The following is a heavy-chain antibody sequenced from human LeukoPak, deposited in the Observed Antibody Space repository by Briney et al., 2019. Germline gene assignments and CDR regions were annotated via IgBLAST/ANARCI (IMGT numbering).Heavy chain of an antibody. CDR3: VNPGWYYDSSGYSYYYGMDV. V-gene: IGHV3-64D*09. D-gene: IGHD3-22*01. CDR2: IVSNGDST. CDR1: GFTFSRYG. Sequence: GRSLRLSCSASGFTFSRYGMHWVRQAPGKGLEYVSAIVSNGDSTYYADSVKGRFTISRDNAKNTLYLQMSSLRPDDTAVYYCVNPGWYYDSSGYSYYYGMDVWGQGTTVTVSS. J-gene: IGHJ6*02.